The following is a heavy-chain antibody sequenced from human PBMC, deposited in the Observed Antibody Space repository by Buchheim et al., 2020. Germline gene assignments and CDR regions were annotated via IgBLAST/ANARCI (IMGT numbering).Heavy chain of an antibody. CDR1: GFTFSNYE. CDR2: IGVGGDT. Sequence: EVQLVESGGGLVEPGGSLRLSCAASGFTFSNYEMHWVRQVIGKGLEWVSTIGVGGDTYYPGSVKGRFIISRENAKNSLYLHMNSLRAGDTAVYYCSRGAGELELRTMDVWGQGTT. V-gene: IGHV3-13*04. D-gene: IGHD1-7*01. J-gene: IGHJ6*02. CDR3: SRGAGELELRTMDV.